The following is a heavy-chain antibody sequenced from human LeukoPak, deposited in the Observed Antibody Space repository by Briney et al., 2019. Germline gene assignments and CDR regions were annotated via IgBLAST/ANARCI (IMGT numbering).Heavy chain of an antibody. V-gene: IGHV3-7*01. CDR2: VKQDGTEK. CDR3: ARAGGTSWADY. D-gene: IGHD6-13*01. Sequence: GGSLRLSCEASGFTFRDYWMTWVRQALGKGLEWVANVKQDGTEKFYVDSVKGRFTISRDNGKNSLYLQMNSLRVEDTAIYYCARAGGTSWADYWGQGTLVTVSS. J-gene: IGHJ4*02. CDR1: GFTFRDYW.